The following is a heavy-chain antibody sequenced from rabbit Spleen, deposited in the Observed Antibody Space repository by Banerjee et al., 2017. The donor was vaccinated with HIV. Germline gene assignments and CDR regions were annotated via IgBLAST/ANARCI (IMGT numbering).Heavy chain of an antibody. CDR1: GFSFSNKAV. CDR2: INAVTGKA. J-gene: IGHJ4*01. CDR3: ARALNDFGYTGVTNAGL. V-gene: IGHV1S45*01. D-gene: IGHD7-1*01. Sequence: QEQLVESGGGLVKPEGSLKLSCTASGFSFSNKAVMCWVRQAPGKGLEWIACINAVTGKAVYATWAKGRFTFSKTSSTTVTLQMTSLTAADTATYFCARALNDFGYTGVTNAGLWGPGTLVTV.